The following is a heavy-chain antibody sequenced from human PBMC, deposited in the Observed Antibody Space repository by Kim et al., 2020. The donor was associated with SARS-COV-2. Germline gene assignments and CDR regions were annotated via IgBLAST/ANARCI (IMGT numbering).Heavy chain of an antibody. Sequence: GGSLRLSCAASGFTFSSYAMSWVRQAPGKGLEWVSAISGSGGSTYYADSVKGRFTISRDNSKNTLYLQMNSLRAEDTAVYYCAKGQGYDSSGYYDYWGQGTLVTVSS. CDR1: GFTFSSYA. D-gene: IGHD3-22*01. V-gene: IGHV3-23*01. CDR3: AKGQGYDSSGYYDY. CDR2: ISGSGGST. J-gene: IGHJ4*02.